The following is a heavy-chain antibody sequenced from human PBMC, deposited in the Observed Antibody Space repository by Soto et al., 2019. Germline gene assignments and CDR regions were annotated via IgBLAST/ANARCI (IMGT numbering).Heavy chain of an antibody. D-gene: IGHD1-26*01. Sequence: QVQVVQSGAEVKMPGASVKVSCKVSGFVVTELSMHWVRQAPGKGLEWMGGFDPEDAEIIYAQKFQGRVTMTEDTSAATAYMELRGLTSDDTAIYYCTTSRNTRWYFDLWGPGTLVTVSS. CDR1: GFVVTELS. CDR2: FDPEDAEI. J-gene: IGHJ2*01. CDR3: TTSRNTRWYFDL. V-gene: IGHV1-24*01.